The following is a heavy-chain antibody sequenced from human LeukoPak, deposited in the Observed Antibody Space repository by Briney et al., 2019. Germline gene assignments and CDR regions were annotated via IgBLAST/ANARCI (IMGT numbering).Heavy chain of an antibody. CDR3: ARGADTGSYGSLVYFDY. CDR2: ISAYSGNT. J-gene: IGHJ4*02. V-gene: IGHV1-18*01. D-gene: IGHD3-16*01. CDR1: GYTFTSYG. Sequence: ASVKVSCKASGYTFTSYGISWVRQAPGQGLEWMGLISAYSGNTNFAQKLQGRVTMTTDTSTSTAYMELRSLRSDDTAVYFCARGADTGSYGSLVYFDYWGQGTLVSVSS.